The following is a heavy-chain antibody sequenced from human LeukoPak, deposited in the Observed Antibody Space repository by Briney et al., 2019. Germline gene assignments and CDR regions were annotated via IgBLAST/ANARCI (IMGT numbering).Heavy chain of an antibody. Sequence: PSETLSLTCTVSGGSISSSSYYWGWIRQPPGKGLEWIGSIYYSGSTYYNPSLKSRVTISVDTSKNQFSLKLSSVTVADTAVYYCARHSGWELRVDYWGQGTLVTVSS. D-gene: IGHD1-26*01. CDR2: IYYSGST. J-gene: IGHJ4*02. V-gene: IGHV4-39*01. CDR1: GGSISSSSYY. CDR3: ARHSGWELRVDY.